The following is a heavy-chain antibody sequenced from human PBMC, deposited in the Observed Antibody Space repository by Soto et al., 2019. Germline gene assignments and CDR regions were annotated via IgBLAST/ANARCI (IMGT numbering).Heavy chain of an antibody. J-gene: IGHJ4*02. V-gene: IGHV1-3*01. Sequence: ASVKVSCKASGYTFTSYAMHWVRQAPGQRLEWMGWINAGNGNTKYSQKFQGRVTITRDTSASTAYMELSSLRSEDTAVYYCARGALITMIVVVPVDYWGQGTLVTVSS. CDR3: ARGALITMIVVVPVDY. CDR2: INAGNGNT. D-gene: IGHD3-22*01. CDR1: GYTFTSYA.